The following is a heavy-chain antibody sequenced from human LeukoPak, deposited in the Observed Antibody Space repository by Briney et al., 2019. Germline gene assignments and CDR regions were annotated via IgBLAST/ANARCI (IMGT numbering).Heavy chain of an antibody. V-gene: IGHV1-18*01. Sequence: GASVKVSCKASGYTFTSYGISWVRQAPGQGLEWMGWISAYNGNTNYAQKLQGRVTMTTDTSTSTAYTELRSLRSDDTAVYYCARWRLFFGVPRSTTNPFDIWGQGTMVTVSS. CDR2: ISAYNGNT. J-gene: IGHJ3*02. D-gene: IGHD3-3*01. CDR1: GYTFTSYG. CDR3: ARWRLFFGVPRSTTNPFDI.